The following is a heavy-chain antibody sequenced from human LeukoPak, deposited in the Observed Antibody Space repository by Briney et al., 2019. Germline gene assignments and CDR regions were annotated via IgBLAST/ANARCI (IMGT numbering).Heavy chain of an antibody. V-gene: IGHV3-48*02. CDR2: ISSSSNTM. Sequence: GGSLRLSCAASGFTFSSYSMNWVRQAPGKGLEWVSYISSSSNTMYYADSVKGRFTISRDNAKNSLYLQMNSLRDEDTAVYYCARLYITCLDSWGQGTLVTVSS. CDR3: ARLYITCLDS. D-gene: IGHD2-2*02. J-gene: IGHJ4*02. CDR1: GFTFSSYS.